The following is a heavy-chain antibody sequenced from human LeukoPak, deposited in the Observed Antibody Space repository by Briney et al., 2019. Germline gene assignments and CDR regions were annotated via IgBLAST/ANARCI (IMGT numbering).Heavy chain of an antibody. Sequence: SETLSLTCTVSGGSISSYYWSWIRQPPGKGLEWIAYIYYSGSTNYNPSLKSRVTTSVDTSTNQFSLKLSSVTAADTAVYYCARRYGSGSSGTFDYWGQGTLVTVSS. CDR1: GGSISSYY. J-gene: IGHJ4*02. D-gene: IGHD3-10*01. V-gene: IGHV4-59*01. CDR2: IYYSGST. CDR3: ARRYGSGSSGTFDY.